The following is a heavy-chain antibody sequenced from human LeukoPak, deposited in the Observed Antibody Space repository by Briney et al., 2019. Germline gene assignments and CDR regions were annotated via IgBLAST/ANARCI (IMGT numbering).Heavy chain of an antibody. Sequence: GASVKVSCKVSGYTLTELSMHWVRPAPGKGLEWMGGFDPEDGETIYAQKFQGRVTMTEDTSTDTAYMELSSLRSEDTAVYYCATDPQHTGSYYYGMDVWGQGTTVTVSS. V-gene: IGHV1-24*01. CDR2: FDPEDGET. J-gene: IGHJ6*02. D-gene: IGHD6-25*01. CDR3: ATDPQHTGSYYYGMDV. CDR1: GYTLTELS.